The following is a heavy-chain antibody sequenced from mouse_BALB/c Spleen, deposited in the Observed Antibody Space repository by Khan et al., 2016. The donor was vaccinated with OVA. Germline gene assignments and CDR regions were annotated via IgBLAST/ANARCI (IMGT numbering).Heavy chain of an antibody. CDR1: GFTFSSYS. CDR2: ISSGGDYT. J-gene: IGHJ3*01. V-gene: IGHV5-6*01. Sequence: DVHLVESGGDLVKPGGSLKLSCAASGFTFSSYSMSWVRQTPDKRLEWVASISSGGDYTYYPDIVKGRFTISRDNAKHTLYLQMSSLKSEVTAMYYCASHLTGSFAYWGQGTLVTVSA. CDR3: ASHLTGSFAY. D-gene: IGHD4-1*01.